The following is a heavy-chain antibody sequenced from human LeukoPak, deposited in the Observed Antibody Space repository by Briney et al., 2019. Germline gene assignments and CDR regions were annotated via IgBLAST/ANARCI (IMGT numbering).Heavy chain of an antibody. V-gene: IGHV3-23*01. J-gene: IGHJ4*02. D-gene: IGHD2-21*01. Sequence: GGSLRLSCAASGFTLTMSWVRQAPGKGLEWVSAISDSGNTYHADSVKGRFTISRDSSKNTLFLQMNRLRPEDAAVYYCAKAPVTTCRGAYCYPFDYWGQGTLVTVSS. CDR3: AKAPVTTCRGAYCYPFDY. CDR2: ISDSGNT. CDR1: GFTLT.